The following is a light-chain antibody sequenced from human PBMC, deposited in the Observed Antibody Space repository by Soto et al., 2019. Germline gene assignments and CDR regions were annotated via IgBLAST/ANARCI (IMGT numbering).Light chain of an antibody. Sequence: QSALTQPASVSGSPGQSITISCTGTSSDVGGYNYVSWYQQHPGKAPKLMIYDVSNRPSGVSNRFSGSKSGNTASRTISGLQAEDEAEYYCSSYTSSSTVFGGGTKLTVL. CDR2: DVS. CDR1: SSDVGGYNY. V-gene: IGLV2-14*01. CDR3: SSYTSSSTV. J-gene: IGLJ2*01.